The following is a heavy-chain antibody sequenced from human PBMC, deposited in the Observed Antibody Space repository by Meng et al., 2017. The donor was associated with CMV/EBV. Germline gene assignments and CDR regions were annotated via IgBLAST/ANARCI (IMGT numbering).Heavy chain of an antibody. CDR3: ASTPLLWFGEFDEFDY. V-gene: IGHV3-66*02. CDR1: GFTVSSNY. CDR2: IYSGGST. Sequence: SGFTVSSNYMSWVRQAPGKGLEWVSVIYSGGSTYYADSVKGRFTISRDNSKNTLYLKMNSLRAEDTAVYYCASTPLLWFGEFDEFDYWGQGTLVTVSS. J-gene: IGHJ4*02. D-gene: IGHD3-10*01.